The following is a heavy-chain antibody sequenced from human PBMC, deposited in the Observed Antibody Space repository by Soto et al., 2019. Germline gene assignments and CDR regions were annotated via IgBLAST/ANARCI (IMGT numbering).Heavy chain of an antibody. CDR2: INHSGST. V-gene: IGHV4-34*01. CDR3: ARGSIIQLWFTGAVARNWFDP. CDR1: GGSFSGYY. Sequence: PSETLSLTCAVYGGSFSGYYWSWIRQPPGKGLEWIGEINHSGSTNYNPSLKSRVTISVDTSKNQFSLKLSSVTAADTAVFYCARGSIIQLWFTGAVARNWFDPWGQGTLVTVSS. J-gene: IGHJ5*02. D-gene: IGHD5-18*01.